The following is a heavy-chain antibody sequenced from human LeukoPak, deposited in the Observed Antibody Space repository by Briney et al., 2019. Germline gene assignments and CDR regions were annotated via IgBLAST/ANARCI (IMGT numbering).Heavy chain of an antibody. D-gene: IGHD5-24*01. CDR2: IYPGDSDT. CDR3: ARRLFRDGYNYDAFDI. CDR1: GYTFTSYW. Sequence: GESLKISCKASGYTFTSYWIGWVRQMPGKGLEWMGIIYPGDSDTRYSPSFQGQVTISADKSISTAYLQWSSLKASDTAMYYCARRLFRDGYNYDAFDIWGQGTMVTVSS. J-gene: IGHJ3*02. V-gene: IGHV5-51*01.